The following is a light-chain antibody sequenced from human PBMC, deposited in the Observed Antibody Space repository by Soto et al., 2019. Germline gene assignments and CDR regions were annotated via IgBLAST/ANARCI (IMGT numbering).Light chain of an antibody. CDR3: SSYAGSNNSYV. CDR2: EVS. J-gene: IGLJ1*01. Sequence: QSVLTQPPSASGSPGQSVTISCTGTNSDVGGYNYVSWYQQHPGKAPKLIIYEVSKRPSGVPDRFSGSKSGNTASLTVSGLQAEDEADYYCSSYAGSNNSYVFGTGTKVTVL. V-gene: IGLV2-8*01. CDR1: NSDVGGYNY.